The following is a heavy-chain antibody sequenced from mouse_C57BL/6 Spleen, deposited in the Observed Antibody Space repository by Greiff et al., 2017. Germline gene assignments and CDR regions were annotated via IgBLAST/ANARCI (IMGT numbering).Heavy chain of an antibody. Sequence: QVQLPESGAELVKPGASVKISCKASGYAFSSHWMNWVKPRPGKGLEWIGQIYPGDGDTNYNGKFKGKATLTADKSSSQAYVQLRSLTYEDSAVYFCERRSGVYYAMDYWGQGTSVTVSS. V-gene: IGHV1-80*01. CDR2: IYPGDGDT. CDR1: GYAFSSHW. J-gene: IGHJ4*01. CDR3: ERRSGVYYAMDY.